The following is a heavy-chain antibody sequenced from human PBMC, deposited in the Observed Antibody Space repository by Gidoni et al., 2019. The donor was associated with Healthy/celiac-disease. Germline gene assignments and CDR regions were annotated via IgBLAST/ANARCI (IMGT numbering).Heavy chain of an antibody. CDR2: SNHSGST. CDR1: GGSFSGYY. CDR3: ARGQSYDFWSGYYRLDY. D-gene: IGHD3-3*01. V-gene: IGHV4-34*01. Sequence: QVQLQQWGAGPLKPSETLSLTCAVYGGSFSGYYWSWIRQPPGKGLEWIGESNHSGSTNYNPSLKSRVTISVDTSKNQFSLKLSSVTAADTAVYYCARGQSYDFWSGYYRLDYWGQGTLVTVSS. J-gene: IGHJ4*02.